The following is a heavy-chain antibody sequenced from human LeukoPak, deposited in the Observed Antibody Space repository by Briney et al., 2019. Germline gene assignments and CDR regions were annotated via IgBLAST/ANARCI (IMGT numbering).Heavy chain of an antibody. D-gene: IGHD6-19*01. Sequence: PSETLSLTCTVSGGSISSSSYYWGWIRQPPGTGLEWIGSIYYSGSTYYNPSLKSRVTISVDTSKNQFSLRVSFMTAADTAVYFCARNADVTVASVTFDYWGQGTLVTVSS. CDR2: IYYSGST. CDR3: ARNADVTVASVTFDY. J-gene: IGHJ4*02. CDR1: GGSISSSSYY. V-gene: IGHV4-39*01.